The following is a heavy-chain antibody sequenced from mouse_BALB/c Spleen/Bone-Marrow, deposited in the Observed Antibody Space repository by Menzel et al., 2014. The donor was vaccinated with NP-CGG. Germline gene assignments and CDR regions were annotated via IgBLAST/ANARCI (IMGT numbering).Heavy chain of an antibody. J-gene: IGHJ2*01. CDR2: IYPGDGET. D-gene: IGHD2-10*02. CDR3: ARKYGDY. Sequence: QVQLQQSGAELVRPGSSVKISCKASGYPFSSYWMSWVKQRPGQGLEWIGQIYPGDGETNYNGKFKGNATLTADESSSTAYMQLISLTSEDSAVYFCARKYGDYWGQGTTLTVSS. V-gene: IGHV1-80*01. CDR1: GYPFSSYW.